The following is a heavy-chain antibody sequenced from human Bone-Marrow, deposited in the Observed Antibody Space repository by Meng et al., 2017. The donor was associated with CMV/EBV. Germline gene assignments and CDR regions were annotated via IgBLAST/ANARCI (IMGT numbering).Heavy chain of an antibody. V-gene: IGHV4-61*01. D-gene: IGHD1-20*01. J-gene: IGHJ2*01. CDR3: ARVGTVTGSLCSDL. Sequence: SETLSLTCSVSGGSVSTGSYYWNWIRQPPGQGLEWIGYIYYNGSTNYNPSLKSRVTISVDTSKNQFSLKLSSVTAADTAVYYCARVGTVTGSLCSDLWGRGTLVTVSS. CDR1: GGSVSTGSYY. CDR2: IYYNGST.